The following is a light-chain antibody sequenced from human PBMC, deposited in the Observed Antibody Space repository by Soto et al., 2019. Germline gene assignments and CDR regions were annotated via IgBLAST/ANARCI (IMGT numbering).Light chain of an antibody. CDR2: DAS. CDR3: QQSYSTPRT. CDR1: QSVRSER. V-gene: IGKV3D-20*02. J-gene: IGKJ1*01. Sequence: EIVLTQSPDTLSLSPGERATLSCRASQSVRSERLAWYQQKRGQAPTLLIFDASSRASGTPERFSGSGSGTDFTLTISSLQPEDFATYYCQQSYSTPRTFGQGTKVDIK.